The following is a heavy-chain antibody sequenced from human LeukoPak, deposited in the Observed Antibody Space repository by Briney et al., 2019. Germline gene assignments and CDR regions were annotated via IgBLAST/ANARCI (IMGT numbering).Heavy chain of an antibody. CDR3: ATPTGYSYGYYYYGMDV. CDR1: GFTFSSYA. Sequence: GGSLRLSCAASGFTFSSYAMTWVRQAPGKGLEWVSSISAGGGGTYYADSAKGRFTISRDNSKNTLWLQMNSLRAEDTAVYYCATPTGYSYGYYYYGMDVWGQGTTVTV. V-gene: IGHV3-23*01. J-gene: IGHJ6*02. CDR2: ISAGGGGT. D-gene: IGHD5-18*01.